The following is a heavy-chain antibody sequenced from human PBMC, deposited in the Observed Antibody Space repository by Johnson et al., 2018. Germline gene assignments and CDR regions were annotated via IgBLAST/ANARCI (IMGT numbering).Heavy chain of an antibody. J-gene: IGHJ3*02. CDR1: GYRFTSYW. Sequence: EVQLVESGAEVKKPGESLKISCKGSGYRFTSYWIGWVRQMPGKGLEWMGIIYPGASDTSYSPSFQGQVTIAAARSLRTAYLQWSRLTASATAIYCVARPSSAAQREGSGVSARGADSYDCPRQSVRVVLAAAVERDLDIGGQGTRVTAAS. D-gene: IGHD5-18*01. CDR3: ARPSSAAQREGSGVSARGADSYDCPRQSVRVVLAAAVERDLDI. V-gene: IGHV5-51*01. CDR2: IYPGASDT.